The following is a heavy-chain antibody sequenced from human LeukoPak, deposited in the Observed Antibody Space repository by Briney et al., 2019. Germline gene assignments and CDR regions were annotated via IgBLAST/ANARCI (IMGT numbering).Heavy chain of an antibody. D-gene: IGHD3-16*01. V-gene: IGHV3-21*01. CDR2: ISSSSSYI. CDR3: ARGIMTPYYMDV. CDR1: GFTFSSYS. Sequence: GGSLRLSCAASGFTFSSYSMNWVRQAPGKGLEWVSFISSSSSYIYYADSVKGRFTISRDNAKKSLYLQMNSLRAEDTAVYYCARGIMTPYYMDVWGGGTTVTVSS. J-gene: IGHJ6*03.